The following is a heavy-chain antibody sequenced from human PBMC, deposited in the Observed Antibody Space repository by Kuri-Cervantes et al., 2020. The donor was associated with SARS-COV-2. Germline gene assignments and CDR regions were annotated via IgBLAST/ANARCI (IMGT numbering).Heavy chain of an antibody. D-gene: IGHD6-13*01. CDR1: GGSISSGGYY. CDR2: IYTSGST. CDR3: ARQDSSWTNYYYYYGMDV. Sequence: SETLSLTCTVSGGSISSGGYYWSWIRQPAGKGLKWIGRIYTSGSTNYNPSLKSRVTMSVDTSKNQFSLKLSSVTAADTAVYYCARQDSSWTNYYYYYGMDVWGQGTTVT. J-gene: IGHJ6*01. V-gene: IGHV4-61*02.